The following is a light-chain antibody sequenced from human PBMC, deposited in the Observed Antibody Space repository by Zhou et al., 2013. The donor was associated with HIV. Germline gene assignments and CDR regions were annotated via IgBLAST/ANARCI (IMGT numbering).Light chain of an antibody. V-gene: IGKV1-5*03. CDR3: QQYNNYPYT. CDR1: QNISSW. CDR2: KAS. Sequence: DIQMTQSPSALSASVGDRVTITCRASQNISSWLAWYQQKSGKAPNLLINKASRLETGVPSRFSASGFGTDFTLTINSLQPADFATYYCQQYNNYPYTFGLGTKLEIK. J-gene: IGKJ2*01.